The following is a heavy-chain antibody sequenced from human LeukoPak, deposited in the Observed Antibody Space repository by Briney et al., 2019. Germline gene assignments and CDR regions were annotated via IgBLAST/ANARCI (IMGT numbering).Heavy chain of an antibody. CDR1: GFTFSNNG. D-gene: IGHD3-16*01. CDR2: ISYDGTNK. Sequence: GRSLRLSCAASGFTFSNNGMHWVRQAPGKGLEWVAVISYDGTNKYYADSVKGRFTISRDNSKNMLYLQMNSLRAEDTAVYYCAKDRLAGGNYYFDYWGQGTLVTVSS. V-gene: IGHV3-30*18. CDR3: AKDRLAGGNYYFDY. J-gene: IGHJ4*02.